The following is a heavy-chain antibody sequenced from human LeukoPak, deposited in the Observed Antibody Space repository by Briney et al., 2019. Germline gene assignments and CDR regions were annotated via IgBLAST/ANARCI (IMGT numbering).Heavy chain of an antibody. J-gene: IGHJ5*01. D-gene: IGHD1-26*01. V-gene: IGHV3-23*01. CDR1: GFTFNNYA. CDR2: IIDSGIST. CDR3: AKGSRGNYDS. Sequence: GGSLRLSCAASGFTFNNYAMTWVRQAPEKGLEWISSIIDSGISTYYGDSVKGRFTISRDNSKNTRYLQMNSLRAEDTAVYYCAKGSRGNYDSWGQGTLVTVSS.